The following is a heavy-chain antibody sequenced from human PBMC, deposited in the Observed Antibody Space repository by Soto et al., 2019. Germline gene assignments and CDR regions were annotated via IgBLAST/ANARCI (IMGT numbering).Heavy chain of an antibody. Sequence: PGGSLRLSCAASGVTFSSYGMHWVRQAPGKGLEWVAVISYDGSNKYYADSAKGRFTISRDNSKSTLYLQMNRLRAEDTAMYYCAREGEAYCSSSNCYFRGWFDPWGQGTLVTVSS. V-gene: IGHV3-30*03. CDR2: ISYDGSNK. J-gene: IGHJ5*02. CDR3: AREGEAYCSSSNCYFRGWFDP. D-gene: IGHD2-15*01. CDR1: GVTFSSYG.